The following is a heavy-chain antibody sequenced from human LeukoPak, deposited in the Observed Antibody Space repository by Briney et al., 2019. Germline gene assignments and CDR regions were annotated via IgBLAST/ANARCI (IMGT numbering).Heavy chain of an antibody. Sequence: PSETLSLTCTVSGGSISSYYWSWIRQPPGKGLEWIGYIYYSGSTNYNPSLKSRVTISVDTSKNQFSLKLSSVTAADTAVYYCARGRGGYSSSSGCYYYMDVWGKGTTVPVSS. CDR1: GGSISSYY. J-gene: IGHJ6*03. V-gene: IGHV4-59*01. D-gene: IGHD6-6*01. CDR3: ARGRGGYSSSSGCYYYMDV. CDR2: IYYSGST.